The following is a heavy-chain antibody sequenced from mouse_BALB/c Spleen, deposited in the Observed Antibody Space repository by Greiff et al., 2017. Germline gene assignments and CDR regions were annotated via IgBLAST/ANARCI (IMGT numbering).Heavy chain of an antibody. D-gene: IGHD1-1*01. CDR3: ARDRTTVVATNAMDY. Sequence: QVQLKESGPGLVQPSQSLSITCTVSGFSLTSYGVHWVRQSPGKGLEWLGVIWSGGSTDYNAAFISRLSISKDNSKSQVFFKMNSLQANDTAMYYCARDRTTVVATNAMDYWGQGTSVTVSS. V-gene: IGHV2-2*02. CDR1: GFSLTSYG. J-gene: IGHJ4*01. CDR2: IWSGGST.